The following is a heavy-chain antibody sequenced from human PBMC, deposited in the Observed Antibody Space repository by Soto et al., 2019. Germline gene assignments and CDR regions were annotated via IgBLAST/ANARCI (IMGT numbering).Heavy chain of an antibody. CDR1: GFTVRSTY. CDR3: ARDDVAAAGDYGMDV. V-gene: IGHV3-53*01. J-gene: IGHJ6*02. D-gene: IGHD6-13*01. Sequence: LILSCAASGFTVRSTYMSWVRQAPGRGLECVSLIYSGDTTYYADSVKGRFTISRDNAKNTLYLQMNSLRAEDTAVYYCARDDVAAAGDYGMDVWGQGTTVTVSS. CDR2: IYSGDTT.